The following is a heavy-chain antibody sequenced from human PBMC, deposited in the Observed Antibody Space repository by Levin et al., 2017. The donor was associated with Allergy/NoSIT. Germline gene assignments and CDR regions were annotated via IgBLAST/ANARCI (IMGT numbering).Heavy chain of an antibody. D-gene: IGHD4-11*01. CDR2: IHHSGST. J-gene: IGHJ4*02. CDR1: GDSINSGGFY. CDR3: ARGGYGNVGLFDL. V-gene: IGHV4-31*03. Sequence: PSETLSLTCNVSGDSINSGGFYWSWIRQHPGKGLEWIGYIHHSGSTSHNPSLKNRVTISVDTSENQFSLRLTSVTAADTAVYYCARGGYGNVGLFDLWGQGTLVTVSS.